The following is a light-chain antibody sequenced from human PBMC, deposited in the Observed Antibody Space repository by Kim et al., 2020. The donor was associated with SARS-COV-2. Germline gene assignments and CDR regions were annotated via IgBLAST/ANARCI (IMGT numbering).Light chain of an antibody. J-gene: IGLJ2*01. CDR3: CSYAGSNTFVI. Sequence: QSSTMSCTRTSRDVGNYNLVSWYQQRPGKAPKLVIFEVSKRPSGVSNRFSGSKSGDTASLTISGLQAEDESDYYCCSYAGSNTFVIFGGGTQLTVL. CDR2: EVS. V-gene: IGLV2-23*02. CDR1: SRDVGNYNL.